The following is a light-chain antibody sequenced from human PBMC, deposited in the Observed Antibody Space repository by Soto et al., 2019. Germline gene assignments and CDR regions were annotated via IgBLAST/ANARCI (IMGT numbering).Light chain of an antibody. CDR3: CSYAGRPL. CDR1: SSDVGGYNY. V-gene: IGLV2-11*01. CDR2: DVS. J-gene: IGLJ2*01. Sequence: QSALTQPRSVSGSPGQSVTISYTGTSSDVGGYNYVSWYQQHPGKAPKLMIYDVSKRPSGVPDRFSGSKSGNTASLTISGLQAEDEADYYCCSYAGRPLFGGGTKLTVL.